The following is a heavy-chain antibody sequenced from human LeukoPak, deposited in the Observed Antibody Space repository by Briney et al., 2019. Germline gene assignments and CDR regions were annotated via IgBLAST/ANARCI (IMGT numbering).Heavy chain of an antibody. D-gene: IGHD2-2*01. V-gene: IGHV4-34*01. CDR1: GGSFSGYY. CDR2: INHSGST. Sequence: SETLSLTCAVYGGSFSGYYWSWIRQPPGKGLEWIGEINHSGSTNYNPSLKSRVTISVDTSKNQFSLKLSSVTAADTAVYYCARQDCSSTSCQRYYYYYYMDVWGKGTTVTVSS. J-gene: IGHJ6*03. CDR3: ARQDCSSTSCQRYYYYYYMDV.